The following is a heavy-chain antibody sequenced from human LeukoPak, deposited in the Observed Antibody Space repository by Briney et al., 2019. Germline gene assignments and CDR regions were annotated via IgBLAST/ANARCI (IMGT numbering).Heavy chain of an antibody. CDR3: ARPYYYDSRIDP. D-gene: IGHD3-22*01. V-gene: IGHV4-30-4*01. J-gene: IGHJ5*02. Sequence: SQTLSLTCTVSGVSISSGDYYWSWIRQPPGKGLEWIGYMYYCGSTYYNPSLKSRVTISADTSKNQFSLKLSSVTAADTAVYYCARPYYYDSRIDPWGQGTLVTVSS. CDR1: GVSISSGDYY. CDR2: MYYCGST.